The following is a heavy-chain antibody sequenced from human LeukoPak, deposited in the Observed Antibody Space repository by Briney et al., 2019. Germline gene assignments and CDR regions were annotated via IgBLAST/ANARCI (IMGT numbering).Heavy chain of an antibody. Sequence: PGGSLRLSCAASGFTFTNYGMNWVRQAPGKGLEWVSSISSGSDHIYYADSVRGRFTISRDNAKNSLYLQMDSLRAEDTAVFFCARNDYSTSSGYDSWGQGTLVTVSS. CDR2: ISSGSDHI. J-gene: IGHJ4*02. CDR1: GFTFTNYG. CDR3: ARNDYSTSSGYDS. V-gene: IGHV3-21*01. D-gene: IGHD6-6*01.